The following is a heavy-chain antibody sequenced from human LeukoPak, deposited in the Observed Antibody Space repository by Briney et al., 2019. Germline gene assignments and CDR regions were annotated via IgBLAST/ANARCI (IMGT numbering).Heavy chain of an antibody. D-gene: IGHD2-15*01. V-gene: IGHV3-74*01. CDR2: MNEDGRRT. CDR1: GFTLSSSW. Sequence: GGSRRLSCAASGFTLSSSWMHWVRQVPGEGLVWVARMNEDGRRTDVAGSVRGRFTISGDIAKNTLFLQMNSLRVEDTAVYHCVRDFGGEDDFWGQGTLVAVSS. CDR3: VRDFGGEDDF. J-gene: IGHJ4*02.